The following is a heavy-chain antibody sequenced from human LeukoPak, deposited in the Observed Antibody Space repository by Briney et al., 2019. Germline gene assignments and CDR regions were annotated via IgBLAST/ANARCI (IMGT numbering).Heavy chain of an antibody. CDR1: GFTFDDYA. V-gene: IGHV3-9*03. Sequence: PGRSLRLSCAASGFTFDDYAMHWVRQAPGKGLEWVSGISWNSGSIGYADSVKGRFTISRDNAKNSLYLQMNSLRAEDMALYYCAKDLYSGSYYGLLAFDIWGQGTMVTVSS. CDR2: ISWNSGSI. CDR3: AKDLYSGSYYGLLAFDI. D-gene: IGHD1-26*01. J-gene: IGHJ3*02.